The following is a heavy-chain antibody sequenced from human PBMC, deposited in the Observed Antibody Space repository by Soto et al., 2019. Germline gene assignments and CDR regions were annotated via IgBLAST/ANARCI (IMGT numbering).Heavy chain of an antibody. Sequence: VQLVQSGAEVKKPGASVKISCKASGYTFTTNFIHWIRQAPGQGLEWVGIISPGGGTTVYAQKFQARVTMTRDTSTSTVYMELRNLRSEDTAVFYCARAHYDSDAFDFWGQGTMVIVSS. J-gene: IGHJ3*01. D-gene: IGHD3-22*01. CDR2: ISPGGGTT. CDR1: GYTFTTNF. CDR3: ARAHYDSDAFDF. V-gene: IGHV1-46*03.